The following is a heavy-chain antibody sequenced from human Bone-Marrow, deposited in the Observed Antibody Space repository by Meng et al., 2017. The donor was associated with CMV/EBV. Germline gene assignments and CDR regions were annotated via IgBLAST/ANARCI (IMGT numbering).Heavy chain of an antibody. D-gene: IGHD6-13*01. V-gene: IGHV3-7*01. CDR1: GFTVSSNY. J-gene: IGHJ4*02. Sequence: GESLKISCAASGFTVSSNYMSWVRQAPGKGLEWVANIKQDGGTIYYVDSVKGRFTTSRDNAKNSLYLQMNSLRVEDTAVYYCARIGYSSSSLDYWGQGTLVTVSS. CDR3: ARIGYSSSSLDY. CDR2: IKQDGGTI.